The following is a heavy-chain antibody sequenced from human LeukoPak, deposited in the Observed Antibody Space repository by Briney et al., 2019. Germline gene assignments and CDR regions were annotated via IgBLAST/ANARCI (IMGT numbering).Heavy chain of an antibody. CDR3: ARRSTVIRGVLEEAFDY. CDR2: IYPGDSET. V-gene: IGHV5-51*01. CDR1: GNRFNNHF. Sequence: GESLQISCKGSGNRFNNHFIGWVRQMPGKGLEWMGIIYPGDSETRYSPSFQGQVTISADKSISTVYLQWSSLEASDTAMYYCARRSTVIRGVLEEAFDYWGQGTLVTVSS. D-gene: IGHD3-10*01. J-gene: IGHJ4*02.